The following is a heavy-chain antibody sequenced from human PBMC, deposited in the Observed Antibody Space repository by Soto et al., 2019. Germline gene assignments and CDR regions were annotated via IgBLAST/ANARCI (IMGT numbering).Heavy chain of an antibody. V-gene: IGHV3-53*01. J-gene: IGHJ6*02. CDR2: IYSGGST. D-gene: IGHD3-3*01. CDR3: ARDSGDGGVYYYYYGMDV. CDR1: GFTVSSNY. Sequence: GGSLRLSCAASGFTVSSNYMSWVRQAPGKGLEWDSVIYSGGSTYYADSVKGRFTISRDNSKNTLYLQMNSLRAEDTAVYYCARDSGDGGVYYYYYGMDVWGQGTTVTVSS.